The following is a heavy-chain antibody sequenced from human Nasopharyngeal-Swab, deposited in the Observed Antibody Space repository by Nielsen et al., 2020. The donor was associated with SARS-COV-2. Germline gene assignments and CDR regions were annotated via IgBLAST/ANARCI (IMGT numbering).Heavy chain of an antibody. J-gene: IGHJ6*02. Sequence: WIHQPPGKGLEWIGYIYYSGSTNYNPSLKSRVTISVDTSKNQFSLKLSSVTAADTAVYYCARDRAWDSSGWDYYYGMDVWGQGTTVTVSS. D-gene: IGHD6-19*01. CDR3: ARDRAWDSSGWDYYYGMDV. V-gene: IGHV4-59*01. CDR2: IYYSGST.